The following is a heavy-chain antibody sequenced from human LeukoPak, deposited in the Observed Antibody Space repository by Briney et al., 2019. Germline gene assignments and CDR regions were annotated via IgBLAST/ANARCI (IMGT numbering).Heavy chain of an antibody. V-gene: IGHV1-2*02. CDR3: ARERGRSTIFGVVITGGDAFDI. CDR2: INPNSGGT. J-gene: IGHJ3*02. CDR1: GYTFTGYY. Sequence: ASVKVSCKASGYTFTGYYMHWVRQAPGQGLEWMGWINPNSGGTNYAQKCQGRVIMTRDTSISTAYMELSRLRSDDTAVYYCARERGRSTIFGVVITGGDAFDIWGQGTMVTVSS. D-gene: IGHD3-3*01.